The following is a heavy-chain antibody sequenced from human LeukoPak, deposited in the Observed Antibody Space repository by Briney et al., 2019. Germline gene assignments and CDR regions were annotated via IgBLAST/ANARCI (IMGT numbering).Heavy chain of an antibody. V-gene: IGHV3-11*04. CDR1: AFTFSDYY. J-gene: IGHJ4*02. D-gene: IGHD2-15*01. CDR3: ARDKAGGSPSLDFDY. CDR2: ISSSGSII. Sequence: GGSLRLSCAASAFTFSDYYMSWIRQAPGEGLEWVSYISSSGSIIYYADSVKGRFTISRDNSKNTLYLQMNSLRAEDTAVYYCARDKAGGSPSLDFDYWGQGTLVTVSS.